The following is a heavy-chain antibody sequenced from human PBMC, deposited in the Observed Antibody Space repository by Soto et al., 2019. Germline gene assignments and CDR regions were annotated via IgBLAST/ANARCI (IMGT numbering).Heavy chain of an antibody. Sequence: QVQLQESDPGLVKPSETLSLTCTVSGGSISSYYWSWIRQPPGKGLEWIGYIYYSGSTNYNPSLKSRVTISVDTSKNQFSLKLSSVTAADTAVYYCARDRRAAAHFDYWGQGTLVTVSS. CDR1: GGSISSYY. CDR2: IYYSGST. J-gene: IGHJ4*02. V-gene: IGHV4-59*01. D-gene: IGHD6-13*01. CDR3: ARDRRAAAHFDY.